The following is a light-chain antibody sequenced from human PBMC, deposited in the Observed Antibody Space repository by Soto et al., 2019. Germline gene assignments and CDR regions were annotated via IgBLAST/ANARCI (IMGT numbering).Light chain of an antibody. J-gene: IGLJ1*01. Sequence: QSALTQPASVSGSPGQSITISCTGTSSDVGGYNYVSWYQQHPGKAPKLMIYDVSNRPSGVSNRFSGSKSGNTASLTISGPQAEDEADYYCSSYTSSSTFYVFGTGTKSPS. CDR1: SSDVGGYNY. CDR2: DVS. CDR3: SSYTSSSTFYV. V-gene: IGLV2-14*01.